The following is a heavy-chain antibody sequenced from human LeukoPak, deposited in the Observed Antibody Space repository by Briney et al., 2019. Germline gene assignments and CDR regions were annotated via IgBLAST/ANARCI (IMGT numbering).Heavy chain of an antibody. J-gene: IGHJ4*02. CDR1: GGSFSGYY. CDR3: ARARDYYDSSGYYNY. D-gene: IGHD3-22*01. V-gene: IGHV4-34*01. CDR2: INHSGST. Sequence: SETLSLTCAVYGGSFSGYYWSWIRHPPGKGLEWIGEINHSGSTNYNPPLKSRVPISVDTSKNQFSLKLSSVTAADTAVYYCARARDYYDSSGYYNYWGQGTLVTVSS.